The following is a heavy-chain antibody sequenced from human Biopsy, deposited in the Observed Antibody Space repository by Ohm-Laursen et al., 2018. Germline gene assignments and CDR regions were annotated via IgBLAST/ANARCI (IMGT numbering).Heavy chain of an antibody. CDR3: ARGPYGDNAGAFDV. CDR2: FSHTGTT. J-gene: IGHJ3*01. Sequence: SETLSLTCSVDGGSFSGYDWTWIRQPPGKGLERVGEFSHTGTTIYNPSLKSRLTISVDKSKNHFSLSLTSVTAADTATYFCARGPYGDNAGAFDVWGQGTVVTVSS. V-gene: IGHV4-34*01. CDR1: GGSFSGYD. D-gene: IGHD4/OR15-4a*01.